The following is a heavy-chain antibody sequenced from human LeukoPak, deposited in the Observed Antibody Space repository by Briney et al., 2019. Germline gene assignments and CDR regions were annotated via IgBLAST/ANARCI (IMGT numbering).Heavy chain of an antibody. CDR2: IKQDGSEK. J-gene: IGHJ2*01. CDR1: GFTFSSYA. V-gene: IGHV3-7*01. Sequence: GGSLRLSCAASGFTFSSYAMSWVRQAPGKGLEWVANIKQDGSEKYYVDSVKGRFTISRDNAKNSLYLQMNSLRAEDTAVYYCARDRRGIAARITYWYFDLWGRGTLVTVSS. CDR3: ARDRRGIAARITYWYFDL. D-gene: IGHD6-6*01.